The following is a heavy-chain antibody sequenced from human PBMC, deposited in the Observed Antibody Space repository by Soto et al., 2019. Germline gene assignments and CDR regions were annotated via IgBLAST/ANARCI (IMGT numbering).Heavy chain of an antibody. J-gene: IGHJ4*02. CDR2: IKSKADGGTT. Sequence: PGGSLRLSCAASEFTCANAWISWVRQAPGKGLEWVGRIKSKADGGTTDYAAPVKGRFTISRDESQSTLYLQMNSLKTEDTAVYYCTSLYYGHWGQGTLVTVSS. V-gene: IGHV3-15*01. D-gene: IGHD4-17*01. CDR1: EFTCANAW. CDR3: TSLYYGH.